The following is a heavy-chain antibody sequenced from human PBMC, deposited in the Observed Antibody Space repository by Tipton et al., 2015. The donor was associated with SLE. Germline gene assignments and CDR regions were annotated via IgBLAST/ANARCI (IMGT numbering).Heavy chain of an antibody. CDR1: GYSISSGHL. J-gene: IGHJ4*02. CDR3: ARDGYSYPFDY. V-gene: IGHV4-61*01. Sequence: TLSLTCTVSGYSISSGHLWGWIRQPPGKGLEWIGYIYYSGSTNYNPSLKSRVTISVDTSKNQFSLKLSSVTAADTAVYYCARDGYSYPFDYWGQGTLVTVSS. CDR2: IYYSGST. D-gene: IGHD5-18*01.